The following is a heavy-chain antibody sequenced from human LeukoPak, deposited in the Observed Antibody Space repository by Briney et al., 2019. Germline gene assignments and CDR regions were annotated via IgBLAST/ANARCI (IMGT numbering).Heavy chain of an antibody. CDR3: ASRVGATWARDAFDI. D-gene: IGHD1-26*01. CDR2: IIPIFGTA. V-gene: IGHV1-69*05. Sequence: SVKVSCKASGGTFSSYAISWVRQAPGQGLEWMGRIIPIFGTANYAQKFQGRVTITTDESTSTAYMELSSLRSEDTAVYYCASRVGATWARDAFDIWGQGTMVTVSS. CDR1: GGTFSSYA. J-gene: IGHJ3*02.